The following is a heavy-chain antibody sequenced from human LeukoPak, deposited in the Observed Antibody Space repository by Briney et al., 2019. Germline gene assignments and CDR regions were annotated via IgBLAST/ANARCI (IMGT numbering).Heavy chain of an antibody. J-gene: IGHJ5*02. CDR3: ARSPSSVAATWFDP. CDR2: IIPIFGTA. D-gene: IGHD2-15*01. Sequence: GASVKVSCKASGGTFSSYAISWVRQAPGQGLEWMGGIIPIFGTANHAQKFQGRVTITADESTSTAYMELSSLRSEDTAVYYCARSPSSVAATWFDPWGQGTLVTVSS. CDR1: GGTFSSYA. V-gene: IGHV1-69*13.